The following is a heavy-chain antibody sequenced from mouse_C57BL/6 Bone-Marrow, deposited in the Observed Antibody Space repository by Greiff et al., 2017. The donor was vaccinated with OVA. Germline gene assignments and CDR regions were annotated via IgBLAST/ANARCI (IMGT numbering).Heavy chain of an antibody. V-gene: IGHV1-55*01. CDR1: GYTFTSYW. J-gene: IGHJ1*03. Sequence: VQLQQPGAELVKPGASVKMSCKASGYTFTSYWITWVKQRPGQGLEWIGDIYPGSGSTNYTEKFKSQATLTVDTSSSTAYMQLSSLTSEDSAVYYRSRVPLVTTGWYVDVGGTGTTVTVSS. CDR3: SRVPLVTTGWYVDV. CDR2: IYPGSGST. D-gene: IGHD1-1*01.